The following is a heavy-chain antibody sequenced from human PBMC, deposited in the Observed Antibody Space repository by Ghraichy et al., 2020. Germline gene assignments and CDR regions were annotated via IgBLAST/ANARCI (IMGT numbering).Heavy chain of an antibody. CDR2: IYSGGST. V-gene: IGHV3-53*01. J-gene: IGHJ4*02. CDR1: GFTVSSNY. Sequence: GGSLRLSCAASGFTVSSNYMSWVRQAPGKGLEWVSVIYSGGSTYYADSVKGRFTISRDNSKNTLYLQMNSLRAEDTAVYYCASIVWYYYDSSGYRNDYWGQGTLVSVSS. CDR3: ASIVWYYYDSSGYRNDY. D-gene: IGHD3-22*01.